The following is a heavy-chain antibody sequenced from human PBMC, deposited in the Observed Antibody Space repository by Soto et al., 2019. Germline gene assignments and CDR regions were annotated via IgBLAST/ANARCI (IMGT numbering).Heavy chain of an antibody. J-gene: IGHJ6*03. V-gene: IGHV4-39*02. CDR3: ARRVDFGNGYYTAPMDV. CDR1: GGSITRVSYY. D-gene: IGHD3-3*01. CDR2: FYYTGST. Sequence: PSETIALTCVVSGGSITRVSYYWALISQPPGKGLESIGSFYYTGSTNYNPTLKSRVTVSADTSNHHFSLRLPSVPAPATAVYCCARRVDFGNGYYTAPMDVLGKGTTVTVTS.